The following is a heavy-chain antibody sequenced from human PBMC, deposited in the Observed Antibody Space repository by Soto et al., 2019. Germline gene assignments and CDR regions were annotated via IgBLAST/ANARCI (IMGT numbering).Heavy chain of an antibody. D-gene: IGHD6-13*01. CDR1: GFTFSSYG. Sequence: GGSLRLSCAASGFTFSSYGMHWVRQAPGKGLEWVAVISYDGSNKYYADSVKGRFTISRDNSKNTLYLQMNSLRVEDTAVYYCAKVPSYSSSWYGRDYYYYGMDVWGQGTTVTVSS. V-gene: IGHV3-30*18. CDR3: AKVPSYSSSWYGRDYYYYGMDV. CDR2: ISYDGSNK. J-gene: IGHJ6*02.